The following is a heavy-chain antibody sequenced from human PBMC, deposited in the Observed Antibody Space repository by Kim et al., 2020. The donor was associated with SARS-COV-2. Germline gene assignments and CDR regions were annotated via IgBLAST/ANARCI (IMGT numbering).Heavy chain of an antibody. J-gene: IGHJ6*02. Sequence: GGSLRLSCAASGFTFSSYSMNWVRQAPGKGLEWVSSISSSSYIYYADSVKGRFTISRDNAKNSLYLQMNSLRAEDTAVYYCARDRLNTNYYYYGMDVWGQGTTVTVSS. D-gene: IGHD6-19*01. CDR3: ARDRLNTNYYYYGMDV. CDR2: ISSSSYI. CDR1: GFTFSSYS. V-gene: IGHV3-21*01.